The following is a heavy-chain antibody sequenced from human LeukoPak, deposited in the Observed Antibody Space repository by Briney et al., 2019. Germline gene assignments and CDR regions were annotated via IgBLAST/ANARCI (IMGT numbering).Heavy chain of an antibody. CDR3: ATDPYRWSGYGYMDV. J-gene: IGHJ6*03. D-gene: IGHD3-3*01. CDR1: GFTFSSYW. Sequence: GGSLRLSCAASGFTFSSYWMSWVRQAPGKGLEWVANIKQDGSEKYYVDSVKGRFTISRDNAKNPLYLQMNSLRAEDTAVYYCATDPYRWSGYGYMDVWGKGTTVTVSS. V-gene: IGHV3-7*01. CDR2: IKQDGSEK.